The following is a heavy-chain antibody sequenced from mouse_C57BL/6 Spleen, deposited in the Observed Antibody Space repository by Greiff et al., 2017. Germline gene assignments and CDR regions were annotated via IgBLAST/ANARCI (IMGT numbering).Heavy chain of an antibody. D-gene: IGHD1-1*01. CDR2: ISSGSSTI. CDR1: GFTFSDYG. Sequence: VQLQQSGGGLVKPGGSLKLSCAASGFTFSDYGMHWVRQAPEKGLEWVAYISSGSSTIYYADTVKGRFTISRDNAKNTLFLQMTSLRSEDTAMYYCARWGYYGLYYAMDYWGQGTSVTVSS. CDR3: ARWGYYGLYYAMDY. V-gene: IGHV5-17*01. J-gene: IGHJ4*01.